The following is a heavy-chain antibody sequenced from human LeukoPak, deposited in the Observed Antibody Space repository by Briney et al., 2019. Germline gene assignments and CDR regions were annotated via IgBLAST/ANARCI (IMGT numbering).Heavy chain of an antibody. D-gene: IGHD6-19*01. CDR2: ISGNTRST. CDR3: EVAGTDDAFDI. V-gene: IGHV3-23*01. Sequence: QPGGSLRLSCAASGFTFTTYAMSWVRQAPGKGLEWVSTISGNTRSTYYADSVKGRFTISRDNSKNTLYLQMNSLRAEDTAVYYCEVAGTDDAFDIWGQGTMVTVSS. CDR1: GFTFTTYA. J-gene: IGHJ3*02.